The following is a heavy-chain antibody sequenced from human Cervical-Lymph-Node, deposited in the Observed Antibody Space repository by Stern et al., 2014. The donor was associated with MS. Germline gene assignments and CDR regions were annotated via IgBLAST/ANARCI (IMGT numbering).Heavy chain of an antibody. CDR1: GASISGYF. Sequence: VQLLESGPRLVKPSETLSLTCAVSGASISGYFWNWVRQPPGKGLEWIGHVFFSGSTSYSPSFRSRVTMSVDTSKKQVSLRLSSVTAADTAVYYCARFFHAFDLWGQGTMVTVSS. D-gene: IGHD2/OR15-2a*01. CDR3: ARFFHAFDL. V-gene: IGHV4-59*01. J-gene: IGHJ3*01. CDR2: VFFSGST.